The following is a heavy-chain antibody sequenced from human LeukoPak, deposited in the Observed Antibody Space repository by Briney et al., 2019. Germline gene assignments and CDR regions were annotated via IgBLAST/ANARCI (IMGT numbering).Heavy chain of an antibody. CDR1: GGSLRSSNYY. Sequence: PSETLSLTCTVSGGSLRSSNYYWGWIRQPPGKGLEWIGSIYYSGSTYYNPSLKSRVTISVDTSKNEFSLKLSSVTAADTAVYYCARYSGYRGIVALFDYWGQGTLVTVSS. J-gene: IGHJ4*02. D-gene: IGHD5-12*01. V-gene: IGHV4-39*07. CDR3: ARYSGYRGIVALFDY. CDR2: IYYSGST.